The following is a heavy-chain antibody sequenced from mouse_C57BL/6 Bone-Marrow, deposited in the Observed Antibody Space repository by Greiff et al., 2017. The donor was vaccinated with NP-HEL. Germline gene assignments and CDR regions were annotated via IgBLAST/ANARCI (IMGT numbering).Heavy chain of an antibody. CDR1: GFTFSNYW. Sequence: DVKLVASGGGLVQPGGSMKLSCVASGFTFSNYWMNWVRPSPEKGLAWVAQIRLKSANYATLYAESVKGRFTISRDASKSSVYRQMNNLRAEDTGMYYCTGLFTTVDYYAMDYWGQGTSVTVSS. J-gene: IGHJ4*01. CDR3: TGLFTTVDYYAMDY. CDR2: IRLKSANYAT. D-gene: IGHD1-1*01. V-gene: IGHV6-3*01.